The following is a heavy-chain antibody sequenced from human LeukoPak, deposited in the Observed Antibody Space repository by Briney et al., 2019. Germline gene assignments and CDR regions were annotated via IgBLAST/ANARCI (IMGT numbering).Heavy chain of an antibody. J-gene: IGHJ4*02. CDR2: IIPIFGTT. Sequence: SVKVSCKASGGTFSSYAINWVRQAPGQGLEWMGQIIPIFGTTNYAQKFQGRVTITADESTSTAYMELSSLRSEDTAVYYCAREDGGSYLDWYFDYWGQGTLVTVSS. CDR1: GGTFSSYA. CDR3: AREDGGSYLDWYFDY. V-gene: IGHV1-69*13. D-gene: IGHD1-26*01.